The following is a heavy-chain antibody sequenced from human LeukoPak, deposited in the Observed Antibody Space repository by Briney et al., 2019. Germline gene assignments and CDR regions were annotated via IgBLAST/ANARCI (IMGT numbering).Heavy chain of an antibody. CDR2: IGGSGGDT. CDR3: VPLGGLGYYQYGMDV. J-gene: IGHJ6*02. V-gene: IGHV3-23*01. CDR1: GFTFSTYA. Sequence: GGSLRLSCVVSGFTFSTYAMSWVRQAPGRGLEWVSGIGGSGGDTFYAAPVRGRFTVSRDNSKDTLFLQIDSLRTEETAVYYCVPLGGLGYYQYGMDVWGRGTTVTVSS. D-gene: IGHD3/OR15-3a*01.